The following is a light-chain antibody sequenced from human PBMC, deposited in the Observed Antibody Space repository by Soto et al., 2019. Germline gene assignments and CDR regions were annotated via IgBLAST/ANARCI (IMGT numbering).Light chain of an antibody. CDR1: QSVFYSSNNKNY. V-gene: IGKV4-1*01. J-gene: IGKJ5*01. CDR2: WAS. Sequence: DIVMTQSPESLAVSLGERATINCKSSQSVFYSSNNKNYLNWYQQKPGQPPKLLIYWASIRESGVPDRFSGSGSGTDVTLTISSVQAEDVAVYYCQQYYDSPITFGQGARLEIK. CDR3: QQYYDSPIT.